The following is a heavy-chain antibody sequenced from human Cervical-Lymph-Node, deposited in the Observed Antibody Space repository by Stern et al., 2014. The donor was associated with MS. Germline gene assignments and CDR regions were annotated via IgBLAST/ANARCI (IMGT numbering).Heavy chain of an antibody. Sequence: EVQLVESGGGLVQPGGSLRLSCAASGFTLSNYNMNWVRQAPGTGLEWIAYMSTLGKTIYYADSVKGRFTISRDNAKNLLFLQMNSLRAEDTAVYYCARGFTIFGEGAWGQGTLVTVSS. D-gene: IGHD3-3*01. CDR1: GFTLSNYN. CDR2: MSTLGKTI. V-gene: IGHV3-48*01. CDR3: ARGFTIFGEGA. J-gene: IGHJ5*02.